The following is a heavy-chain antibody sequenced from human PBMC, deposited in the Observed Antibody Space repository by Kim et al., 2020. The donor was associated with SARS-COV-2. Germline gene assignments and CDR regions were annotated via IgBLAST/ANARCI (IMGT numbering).Heavy chain of an antibody. D-gene: IGHD2-2*01. V-gene: IGHV3-30-3*01. CDR3: ARGGDIVVVPAEMVYYYGLDV. CDR2: ISYDGNTK. J-gene: IGHJ6*02. Sequence: GGSLRLSCATSGFTFSSFAMHWVRQAPGKGLEWVAAISYDGNTKYYADSVKGRFSISRDNSKNTLYLQMNSLRADDTAVYYCARGGDIVVVPAEMVYYYGLDVWGQGTTVTVSS. CDR1: GFTFSSFA.